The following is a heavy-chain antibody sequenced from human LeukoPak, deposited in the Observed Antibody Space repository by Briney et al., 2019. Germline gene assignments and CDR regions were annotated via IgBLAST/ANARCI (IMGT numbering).Heavy chain of an antibody. CDR2: ISSSSSYI. V-gene: IGHV3-21*01. Sequence: GGSLRLSCAASGFTFSSYSMNWVRQAPGKGLEWVSSISSSSSYIYYAGSVKGRFTISRDNAKNSLYLQMNSLRAEDTAVYYCARDNRFGELFNAFDIWGQGTMVTVSS. CDR1: GFTFSSYS. D-gene: IGHD3-10*01. J-gene: IGHJ3*02. CDR3: ARDNRFGELFNAFDI.